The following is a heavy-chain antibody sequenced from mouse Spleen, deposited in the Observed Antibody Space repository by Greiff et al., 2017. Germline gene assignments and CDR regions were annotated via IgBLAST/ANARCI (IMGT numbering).Heavy chain of an antibody. CDR1: GYTFTSYW. Sequence: VKLVESGAELVKPGASVKMSCKASGYTFTSYWITWVKQRPGQGLEWIGDIYPGSGSTNYNEKFKSKATLTVDTSSSTAYMQLSSLTSEDSAVYYCARKDSSGPAWFAYWGQGTLVTVSA. V-gene: IGHV1-55*01. J-gene: IGHJ3*01. CDR2: IYPGSGST. D-gene: IGHD3-2*02. CDR3: ARKDSSGPAWFAY.